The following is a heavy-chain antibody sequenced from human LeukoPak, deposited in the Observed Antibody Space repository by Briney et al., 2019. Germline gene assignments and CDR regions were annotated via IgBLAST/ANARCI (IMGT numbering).Heavy chain of an antibody. V-gene: IGHV3-23*01. CDR2: ISGSGDNT. D-gene: IGHD6-13*01. CDR3: VRGAYSSSWLNFDY. CDR1: GLTFSNYA. J-gene: IGHJ4*02. Sequence: PGGSLRLSCAASGLTFSNYAMSWVRQAPGKGPEWVSTISGSGDNTYYGDSVKGRFTISRDNSKNTLYLQMNSLRAEDTAVYYCVRGAYSSSWLNFDYWGQGTLVTVSS.